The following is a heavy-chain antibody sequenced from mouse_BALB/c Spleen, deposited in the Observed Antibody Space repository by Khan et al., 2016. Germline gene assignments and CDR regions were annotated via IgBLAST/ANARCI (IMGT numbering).Heavy chain of an antibody. CDR1: VSSITSDSA. CDR2: ISYSGIV. CDR3: SRLPPWYFDV. J-gene: IGHJ1*01. Sequence: EVKLLESGPGLVRPSQSLSLTCTVTVSSITSDSAWNWIRQFPGNKLEWMDYISYSGIVSYTPSLKSRISITRDTCKNQFFLQLNSVTTEDTATYYCSRLPPWYFDVWGAGTTVTVSS. V-gene: IGHV3-2*02.